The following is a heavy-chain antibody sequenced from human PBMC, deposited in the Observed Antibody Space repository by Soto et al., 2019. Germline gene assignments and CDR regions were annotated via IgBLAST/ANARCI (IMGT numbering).Heavy chain of an antibody. J-gene: IGHJ4*02. CDR1: GGSISSYY. Sequence: QVQLQESGPELVKPSETLSLTCTVSGGSISSYYWSWIRQPPGKGLEWIGYIYYSGSNNYNPSLKSRVTISVDTSKTQFSLKLSSVTAADTAVYYCARVRWTVAGPGDFDYWGQGTLVTVSS. V-gene: IGHV4-59*01. D-gene: IGHD6-19*01. CDR3: ARVRWTVAGPGDFDY. CDR2: IYYSGSN.